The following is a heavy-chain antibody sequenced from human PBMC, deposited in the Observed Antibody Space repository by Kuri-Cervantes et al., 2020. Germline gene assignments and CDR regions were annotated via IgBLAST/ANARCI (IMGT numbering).Heavy chain of an antibody. Sequence: GGSLRLSCAASGFTFSSYSMNWVRQAPGKGLEWVSYISSSSSTIYYADSVKGRFTISRDNSKNTLYLQMNSLRAEDTAVYYCARGGITIFGVVRVVDYWGQGTLVTVSS. D-gene: IGHD3-3*01. CDR3: ARGGITIFGVVRVVDY. J-gene: IGHJ4*02. CDR2: ISSSSSTI. V-gene: IGHV3-48*01. CDR1: GFTFSSYS.